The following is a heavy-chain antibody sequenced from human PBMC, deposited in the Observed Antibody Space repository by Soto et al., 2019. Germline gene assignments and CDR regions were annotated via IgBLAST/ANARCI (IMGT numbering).Heavy chain of an antibody. J-gene: IGHJ6*02. Sequence: SETLSLTCTVSGGSISSGDYYWSWIRQPPGKGLEWIGYIYCSGSTYYNPSLKSRVTISVDTSKNQFSLKLSSVTAADTAVYYCARELRGYYYGMDVWGQGTTVTVSS. V-gene: IGHV4-30-4*01. CDR3: ARELRGYYYGMDV. CDR1: GGSISSGDYY. CDR2: IYCSGST. D-gene: IGHD4-17*01.